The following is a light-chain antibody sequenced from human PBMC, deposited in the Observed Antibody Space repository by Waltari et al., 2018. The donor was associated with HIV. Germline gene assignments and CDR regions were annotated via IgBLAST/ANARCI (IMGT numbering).Light chain of an antibody. CDR1: ALPTKS. V-gene: IGLV3-25*03. CDR2: KDI. CDR3: QSTDHDGTWV. Sequence: SYELTQTPSVSVSPGQTARISCSRGALPTKSSSWYGQKPGQAPVLIIYKDIERPSGMPERISGSRSGTGVTLTISDVQAEDEGDYYCQSTDHDGTWVFGGGTKLTVL. J-gene: IGLJ3*02.